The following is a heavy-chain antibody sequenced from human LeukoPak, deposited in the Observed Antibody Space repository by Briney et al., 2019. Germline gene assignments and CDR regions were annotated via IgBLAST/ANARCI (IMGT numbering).Heavy chain of an antibody. CDR3: ANHYSTSWYHG. CDR2: ISASGGNT. J-gene: IGHJ4*02. V-gene: IGHV3-23*01. CDR1: GFTFSSYA. D-gene: IGHD6-13*01. Sequence: PGGSLRLSCAASGFTFSSYAMSWVRQAPGKGLEWVSSISASGGNTYYADSVKGRFTISGDNSKNTLSLQMNSLRAEDTAVYYCANHYSTSWYHGWGQGTLVTVSS.